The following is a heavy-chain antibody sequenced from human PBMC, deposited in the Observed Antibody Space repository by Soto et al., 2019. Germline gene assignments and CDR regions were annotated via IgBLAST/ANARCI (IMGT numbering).Heavy chain of an antibody. J-gene: IGHJ6*02. V-gene: IGHV3-33*01. CDR3: AAIVMVGSYSGMDV. D-gene: IGHD2-15*01. CDR1: GFTFSSYG. CDR2: IWYDGSNK. Sequence: GGSLRLSCAASGFTFSSYGMHWVRQAPGKGLEWVAVIWYDGSNKYYADSVKGRFTISRDNSKNTLYLQMNSLRAEDTAVYYCAAIVMVGSYSGMDVWGQGTTVTVSS.